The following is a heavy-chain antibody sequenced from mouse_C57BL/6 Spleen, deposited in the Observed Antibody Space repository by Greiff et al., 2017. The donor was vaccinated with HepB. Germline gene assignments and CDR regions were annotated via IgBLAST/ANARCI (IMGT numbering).Heavy chain of an antibody. D-gene: IGHD2-1*01. CDR3: ASDGNYALDY. V-gene: IGHV1-80*01. CDR1: GYAFSSYW. J-gene: IGHJ2*01. Sequence: VKLMESGAELVKPGASVKISCKASGYAFSSYWMNWVKQRPGKGLEWIGQIYPGDGDTNYNGKFKGKATLTADKSSSTAYMQLSSLTSEDSAVYFCASDGNYALDYWGQGTTLTVSS. CDR2: IYPGDGDT.